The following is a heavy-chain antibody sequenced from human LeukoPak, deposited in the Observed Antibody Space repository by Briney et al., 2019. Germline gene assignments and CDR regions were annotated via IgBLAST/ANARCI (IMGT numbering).Heavy chain of an antibody. J-gene: IGHJ4*02. V-gene: IGHV3-23*01. CDR3: VRSRGYFDC. Sequence: QPGESLRLSCAAAGFTFSSNALSWVRQAPGEGLDWVSSISVSSTTYYLDSVKGRFTISRDSAKNTLYLQMNSLRAEDTAVYYCVRSRGYFDCWGQGTLVTVSS. CDR2: ISVSSTT. CDR1: GFTFSSNA.